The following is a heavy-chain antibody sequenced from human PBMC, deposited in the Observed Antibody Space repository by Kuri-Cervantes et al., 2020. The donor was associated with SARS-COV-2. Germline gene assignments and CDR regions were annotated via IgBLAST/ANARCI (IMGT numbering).Heavy chain of an antibody. CDR1: GFTFSTYA. Sequence: GGSLRLSCAASGFTFSTYAMSWVRQAPGKGLEWVSGISGSGSNTHYADSVKGRFTISRDNSKNTLDLQINSLRGEDTAVYYCASGGDCSSTSCYRAEVNWGQGTLVTVSS. J-gene: IGHJ4*02. D-gene: IGHD2-2*02. CDR2: ISGSGSNT. V-gene: IGHV3-23*01. CDR3: ASGGDCSSTSCYRAEVN.